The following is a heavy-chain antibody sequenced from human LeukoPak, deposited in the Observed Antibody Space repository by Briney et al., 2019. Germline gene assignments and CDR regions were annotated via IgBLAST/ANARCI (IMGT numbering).Heavy chain of an antibody. CDR3: ARFVYNAFDI. CDR2: ISSSSTYI. CDR1: GFTFSIYS. V-gene: IGHV3-21*01. Sequence: GGSLRLSCAASGFTFSIYSMNWVRQAPGKGLEWVSTISSSSTYIYYADSVKGRFTTSRDNAKNSLYVQMNRMSDEATVVYYCARFVYNAFDIWGPGTMVTVSS. J-gene: IGHJ3*02. D-gene: IGHD3-10*01.